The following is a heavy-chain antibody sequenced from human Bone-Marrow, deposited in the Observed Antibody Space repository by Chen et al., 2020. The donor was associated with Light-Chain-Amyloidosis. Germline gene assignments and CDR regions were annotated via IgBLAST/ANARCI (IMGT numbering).Heavy chain of an antibody. CDR3: AKDIRYSSGWYYFDY. Sequence: EVPLLESGGGLVQPGGSLRLSCAASGFTFSSYAMSWVRPAPGKGLEWVSAISGRGGRTYYADSWKGRFTISRDNSKNTLYLQMNSLRAEDTAVYYCAKDIRYSSGWYYFDYWGQGTLVTVSS. CDR1: GFTFSSYA. D-gene: IGHD6-19*01. J-gene: IGHJ4*02. V-gene: IGHV3-23*01. CDR2: ISGRGGRT.